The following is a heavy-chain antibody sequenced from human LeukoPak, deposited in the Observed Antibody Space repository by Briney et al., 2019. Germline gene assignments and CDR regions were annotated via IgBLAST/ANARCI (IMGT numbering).Heavy chain of an antibody. Sequence: GSLRLSCAASGFTFSSYGMHWVRQAPGKGLEWVAVISYDGSNKYYADSVKGRFTISRDNSKNTLYLQMNSLRAEDTAVYYCAKDVERLDYFDYWGQGTLVTVSS. V-gene: IGHV3-30*18. CDR3: AKDVERLDYFDY. CDR2: ISYDGSNK. J-gene: IGHJ4*02. CDR1: GFTFSSYG. D-gene: IGHD3-9*01.